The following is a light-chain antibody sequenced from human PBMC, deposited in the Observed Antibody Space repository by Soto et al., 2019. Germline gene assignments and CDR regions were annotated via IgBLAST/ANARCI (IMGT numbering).Light chain of an antibody. CDR1: QSVRSD. CDR2: SAS. Sequence: EILMTQSADTLSVSPGDRATLSCWVSQSVRSDLAWYQQKPGQAPRLLIFSASTRATGIPARFSGSGSGTEFNLTISSLQSEDVGVYYCQQYSEWFSFGGGTKVQLK. CDR3: QQYSEWFS. V-gene: IGKV3-15*01. J-gene: IGKJ4*01.